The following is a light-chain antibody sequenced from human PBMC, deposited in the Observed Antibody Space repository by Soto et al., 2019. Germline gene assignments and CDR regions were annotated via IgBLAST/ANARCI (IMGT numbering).Light chain of an antibody. CDR3: QQYNNWAQT. V-gene: IGKV3-15*01. J-gene: IGKJ1*01. CDR1: QSVATN. Sequence: EAVLTQSPATLSVSPGERATLSCRASQSVATNLAWYQQRQGQAPRLLIYGAYKRAIGRPARFSSSGSGTEFTLTITSLQSEDFAVYDCQQYNNWAQTFGQRTKVEI. CDR2: GAY.